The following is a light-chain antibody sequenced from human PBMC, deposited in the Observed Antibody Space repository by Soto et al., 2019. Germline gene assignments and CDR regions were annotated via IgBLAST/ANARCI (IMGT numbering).Light chain of an antibody. V-gene: IGKV1-5*01. Sequence: DIPMTQSPCTLFAPVGAIVPVTCRASRSISNWLAWYQQKPGRAPKLLIYDASSLQSGVPSRFSGSRSGKEFTLTISSLQPEDFATYYCKQLNSYPNFGQGTRLEIK. CDR2: DAS. J-gene: IGKJ5*01. CDR1: RSISNW. CDR3: KQLNSYPN.